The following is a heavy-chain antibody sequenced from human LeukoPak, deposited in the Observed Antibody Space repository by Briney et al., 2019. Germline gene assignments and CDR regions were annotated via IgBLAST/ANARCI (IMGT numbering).Heavy chain of an antibody. CDR2: ISSGSRYI. CDR1: GGSISSSS. Sequence: PSETLSLTCTVSGGSISSSSYYWGWIRQPPGKGLEWVSSISSGSRYIYYADSVKGRFTISRDNAKNSLYLQMNSLRAEDTAVYYCATDYAGNSLWYYYGLGVWGQGTTVTVSS. CDR3: ATDYAGNSLWYYYGLGV. J-gene: IGHJ6*02. D-gene: IGHD4-23*01. V-gene: IGHV3-21*01.